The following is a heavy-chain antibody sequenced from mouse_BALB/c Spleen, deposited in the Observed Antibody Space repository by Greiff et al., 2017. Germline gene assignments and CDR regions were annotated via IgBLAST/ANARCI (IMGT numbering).Heavy chain of an antibody. CDR1: GFTFSSFG. D-gene: IGHD1-1*01. J-gene: IGHJ2*01. V-gene: IGHV5-17*02. CDR2: ISSGSSTI. CDR3: ARTRHGSSYFDY. Sequence: EVKLVESGGGLVQPGGSRKLSCAASGFTFSSFGMHWVRQAPEKGLEWVAYISSGSSTIYYADTVKGRFTISRDNPKNTLFLQMTSLRSEDTAMYYCARTRHGSSYFDYWGQGTTLTVSS.